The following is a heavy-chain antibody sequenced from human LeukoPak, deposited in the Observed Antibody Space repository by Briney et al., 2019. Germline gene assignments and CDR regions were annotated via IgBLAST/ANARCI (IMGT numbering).Heavy chain of an antibody. D-gene: IGHD2/OR15-2a*01. V-gene: IGHV3-21*01. J-gene: IGHJ4*02. CDR2: ISSHSSYI. CDR1: GFTFSNFG. Sequence: PGGSLRLSCAVSGFTFSNFGMNWVRQAPGKGLEWVSHISSHSSYIYYADSVKGRFTISTDNAKNSLYLQMNSLRAEDTAVYYCARDLDSTSPPYWGQGTLVTVSS. CDR3: ARDLDSTSPPY.